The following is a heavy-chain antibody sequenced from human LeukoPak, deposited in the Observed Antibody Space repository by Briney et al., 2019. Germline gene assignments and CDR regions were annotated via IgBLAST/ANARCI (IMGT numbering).Heavy chain of an antibody. D-gene: IGHD1-26*01. J-gene: IGHJ3*02. CDR1: GFTVSSNY. V-gene: IGHV3-53*01. CDR3: ARSGSYSDAFDI. Sequence: GGSLRLSCAASGFTVSSNYMSWVRQAPGKGPEWVSVIYSGGSTYYADSVKGRFTISRDNSKNTLYLQMNSLRAEDTAVYYCARSGSYSDAFDIWGQGTMVTVSS. CDR2: IYSGGST.